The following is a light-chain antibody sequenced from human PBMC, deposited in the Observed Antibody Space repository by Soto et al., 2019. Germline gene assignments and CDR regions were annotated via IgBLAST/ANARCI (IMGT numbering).Light chain of an antibody. CDR2: YDN. Sequence: QSVLTQPPSGSGTPGQRVTISCSGSNSNIGSNTVNWYQQLPGTAPKLLIYYDNLRPSGVPDRISGSKSGTSASLAISGLQSDDEADYYCAAWDDRLNGRVFGTGTKVIVL. CDR3: AAWDDRLNGRV. V-gene: IGLV1-44*01. J-gene: IGLJ1*01. CDR1: NSNIGSNT.